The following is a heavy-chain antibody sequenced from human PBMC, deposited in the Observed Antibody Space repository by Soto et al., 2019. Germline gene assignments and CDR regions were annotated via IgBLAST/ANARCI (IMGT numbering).Heavy chain of an antibody. Sequence: LRLSCAASGFTFSSYWMSWVRQAPGKGLEWVANIKQDGSEKYYVDSVKGRFTISRDNAKNSLYLQMNSLRAEDTAVYYCARVLRYYYYDRSGYYSGYYFDYWGQGTLVTVSS. CDR2: IKQDGSEK. CDR3: ARVLRYYYYDRSGYYSGYYFDY. J-gene: IGHJ4*02. CDR1: GFTFSSYW. D-gene: IGHD3-22*01. V-gene: IGHV3-7*03.